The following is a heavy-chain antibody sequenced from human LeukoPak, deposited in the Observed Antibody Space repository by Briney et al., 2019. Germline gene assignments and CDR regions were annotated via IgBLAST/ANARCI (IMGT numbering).Heavy chain of an antibody. CDR2: IYHTGST. D-gene: IGHD2-2*01. V-gene: IGHV4-38-2*02. CDR1: GYSISSGYY. J-gene: IGHJ5*02. CDR3: ARGYCSTTSCPYIWFDP. Sequence: PSETLSLTCTVSGYSISSGYYWAWIRQPPGKGLEWIGNIYHTGSTNYKSPLKSRAAISLDTSKNQFSLKLNSVTAADTAVYYCARGYCSTTSCPYIWFDPWGQGTLVTVSS.